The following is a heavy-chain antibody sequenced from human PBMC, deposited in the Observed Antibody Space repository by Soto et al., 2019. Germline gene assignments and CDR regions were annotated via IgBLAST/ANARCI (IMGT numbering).Heavy chain of an antibody. Sequence: GGSLRLSCAASGFNFGVFGMHWVRQAPGKGLEWLSVLSYEGSEEYYADSVRGRFTISRDNSKNTLFLQMDSLRVDDTGVYYCALTRRSSLLEVAGPGFEYWGQGTRVTVSS. CDR1: GFNFGVFG. J-gene: IGHJ4*02. D-gene: IGHD6-19*01. CDR2: LSYEGSEE. V-gene: IGHV3-30*03. CDR3: ALTRRSSLLEVAGPGFEY.